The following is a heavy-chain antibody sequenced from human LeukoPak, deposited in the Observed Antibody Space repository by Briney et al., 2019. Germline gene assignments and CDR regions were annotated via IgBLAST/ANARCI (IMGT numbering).Heavy chain of an antibody. CDR1: GFTFSDYN. J-gene: IGHJ6*02. D-gene: IGHD3-9*01. V-gene: IGHV3-11*01. CDR3: ARSIGLTGGGVDV. CDR2: ITNGGSTI. Sequence: GGSLRLSCAASGFTFSDYNMNWVRQAPGKGLEWVSYITNGGSTIHHADSVKGRFTISRDNAKKTLYLQMNSLRAEDTAVYYCARSIGLTGGGVDVWGQGTTVTVSS.